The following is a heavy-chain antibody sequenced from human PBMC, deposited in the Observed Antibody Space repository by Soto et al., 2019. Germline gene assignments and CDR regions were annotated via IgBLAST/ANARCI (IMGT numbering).Heavy chain of an antibody. CDR2: INDSGST. D-gene: IGHD4-17*01. J-gene: IGHJ4*02. CDR3: ASFYGDYSLDY. CDR1: GGSFSGYY. V-gene: IGHV4-34*01. Sequence: QVQLQQWGAGLLKPSETLSLTCAVYGGSFSGYYWSWIRQPPGKGLEWIGEINDSGSTNYNTSLKKGVTVAVDTSKSQFTLKLSSVNAADTAVYYCASFYGDYSLDYWGPGTLVTVSS.